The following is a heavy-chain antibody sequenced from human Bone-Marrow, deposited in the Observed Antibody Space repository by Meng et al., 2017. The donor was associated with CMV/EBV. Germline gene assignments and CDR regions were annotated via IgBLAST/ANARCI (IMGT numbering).Heavy chain of an antibody. J-gene: IGHJ5*02. CDR3: AKDLTRPGIAAAGTNWSDP. CDR2: IWYDGSNK. CDR1: FSSYG. Sequence: FSSYGMHWVRQAPGKGLEWVAVIWYDGSNKYYADSVKGRFTISRDNSKNTLYLQMNSLRAEDTAVYYCAKDLTRPGIAAAGTNWSDPWGQGTLVTVSS. D-gene: IGHD6-13*01. V-gene: IGHV3-33*06.